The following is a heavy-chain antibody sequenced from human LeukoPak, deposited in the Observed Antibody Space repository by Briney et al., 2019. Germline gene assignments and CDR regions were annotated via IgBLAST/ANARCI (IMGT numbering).Heavy chain of an antibody. D-gene: IGHD2-2*01. V-gene: IGHV3-11*04. CDR1: GFTFSDYY. Sequence: GGSLRLSCAASGFTFSDYYMSWIRQAPGKGLEWVSYISSSGSTIYYADSVKGRFTISRDNAKNSLYLQMNSLRAEDTAVYYCAIDQSGAYCSSTSCYENYYYYYMDVWGKGTTVTVSS. J-gene: IGHJ6*03. CDR3: AIDQSGAYCSSTSCYENYYYYYMDV. CDR2: ISSSGSTI.